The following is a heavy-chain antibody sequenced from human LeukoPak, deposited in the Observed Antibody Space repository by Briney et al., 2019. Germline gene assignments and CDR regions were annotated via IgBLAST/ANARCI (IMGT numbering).Heavy chain of an antibody. CDR1: GGSISSYY. D-gene: IGHD3-10*01. Sequence: SETLSLTCTVSGGSISSYYWSWIRQPPGRWLEWIGSIYSSGSTYYNPSLKSRVIISVDTSKNQLSLKLRSVTAADTAVYYCVRDLPYGSGTYYSNYFDFWGQGTLVTVSS. CDR3: VRDLPYGSGTYYSNYFDF. CDR2: IYSSGST. J-gene: IGHJ4*02. V-gene: IGHV4-59*12.